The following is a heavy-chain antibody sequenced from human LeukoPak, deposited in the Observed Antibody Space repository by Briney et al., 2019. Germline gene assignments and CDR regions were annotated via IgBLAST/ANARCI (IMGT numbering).Heavy chain of an antibody. CDR1: GDSISSGYY. CDR3: ARGARGSRSIRYNWFDP. V-gene: IGHV4-38-2*02. D-gene: IGHD3-16*01. J-gene: IGHJ5*02. Sequence: SETLSLTCTVSGDSISSGYYWGWIRQPPGKGLEWIGSIYHSGSTYYNPSLKSRVTISVDTSKNQFSLKLSSVTAADTAVYYCARGARGSRSIRYNWFDPWGQGTLVTVSS. CDR2: IYHSGST.